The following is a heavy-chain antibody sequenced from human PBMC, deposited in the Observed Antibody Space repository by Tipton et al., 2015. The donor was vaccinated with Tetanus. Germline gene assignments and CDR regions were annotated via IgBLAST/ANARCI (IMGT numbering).Heavy chain of an antibody. Sequence: TLSLTCTVSGGSISNDNYYWSWIRQPPGKGLEWIGYIYYSGSTYYNPSLKSRVTISIDTSKNQFSLRLSSVTAADTAVYYCSSSPGNHYLAFFDYWGRGTLVTVSS. CDR2: IYYSGST. J-gene: IGHJ4*02. CDR3: SSSPGNHYLAFFDY. V-gene: IGHV4-30-4*01. CDR1: GGSISNDNYY. D-gene: IGHD2/OR15-2a*01.